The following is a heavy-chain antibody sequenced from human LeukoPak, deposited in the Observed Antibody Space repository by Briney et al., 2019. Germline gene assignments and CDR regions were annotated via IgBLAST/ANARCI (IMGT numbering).Heavy chain of an antibody. V-gene: IGHV1-8*01. CDR3: ARVTTVTTSPWSWGPKKIGQEVNWFDP. Sequence: ASVKVSCKASGYTFTSYDINWVRQATGQGLEWMGWMNPNSGNTGYAQKFQGRVTMTRNTSISTAYMELSSLRSEDTAVYYCARVTTVTTSPWSWGPKKIGQEVNWFDPWGQGTLVTVSS. CDR2: MNPNSGNT. CDR1: GYTFTSYD. D-gene: IGHD4-17*01. J-gene: IGHJ5*02.